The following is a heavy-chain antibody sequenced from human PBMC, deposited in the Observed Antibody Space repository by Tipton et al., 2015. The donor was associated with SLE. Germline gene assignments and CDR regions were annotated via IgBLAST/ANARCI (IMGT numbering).Heavy chain of an antibody. J-gene: IGHJ4*02. CDR3: ANNRGVATVPGDY. Sequence: SLRLSCAASGFTFSSHAMSWVRQAPGKGLEWVAFIRSDGSTNYDADSVKGRFTISRDNSKNTLYLQMNNLRSEDTALYYCANNRGVATVPGDYWGQGTLVTVSS. CDR1: GFTFSSHA. V-gene: IGHV3-30*02. CDR2: IRSDGSTN. D-gene: IGHD3-10*01.